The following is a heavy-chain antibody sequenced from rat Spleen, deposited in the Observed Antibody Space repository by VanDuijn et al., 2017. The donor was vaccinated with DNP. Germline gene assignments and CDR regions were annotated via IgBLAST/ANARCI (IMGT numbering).Heavy chain of an antibody. Sequence: EVQLVESGGGLVQPGRSLKLSCAASGFTFSDYNMAWVRQAPKKGLEWVATIIYDGSRTYYRDSVKGRFTISRDNAKSTLYLQMDSLRSEDTATYYCATLISKDWYFDFWGPGTMVTVSS. D-gene: IGHD3-8*01. CDR1: GFTFSDYN. V-gene: IGHV5S10*01. J-gene: IGHJ1*01. CDR2: IIYDGSRT. CDR3: ATLISKDWYFDF.